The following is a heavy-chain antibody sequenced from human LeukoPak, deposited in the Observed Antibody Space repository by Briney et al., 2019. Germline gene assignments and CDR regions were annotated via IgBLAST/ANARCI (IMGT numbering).Heavy chain of an antibody. D-gene: IGHD1-26*01. CDR3: ARGRINTGIVGATTPRAFDI. V-gene: IGHV1-8*03. CDR2: MNPNSGNT. CDR1: GYTFTSYD. J-gene: IGHJ3*02. Sequence: ASVKVSCKASGYTFTSYDINWVRQATGQGLEWTGWMNPNSGNTGYAQKFQGTGTITRNTSISTAYMELSSLRSEDTAVYYCARGRINTGIVGATTPRAFDIWGQGTMVTVSS.